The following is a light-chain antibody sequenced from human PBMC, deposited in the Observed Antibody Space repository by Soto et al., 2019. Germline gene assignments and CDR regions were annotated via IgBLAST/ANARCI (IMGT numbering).Light chain of an antibody. CDR3: CSYTGSSTS. J-gene: IGLJ3*02. CDR2: EGN. Sequence: QSALTQPASVSGSPGQSITMSCAGASSAVGSYNLVSWYQQYPGKAPKLIIYEGNKRPSGVSNRFSGSGSGNTASLTISGLQAEEAADYYCCSYTGSSTSFGGGTKVTVL. V-gene: IGLV2-23*01. CDR1: SSAVGSYNL.